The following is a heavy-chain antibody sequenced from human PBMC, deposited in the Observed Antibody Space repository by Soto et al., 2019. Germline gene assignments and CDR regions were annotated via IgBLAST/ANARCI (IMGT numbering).Heavy chain of an antibody. CDR1: GGSFSGYY. D-gene: IGHD3-10*01. V-gene: IGHV4-34*01. CDR3: ARGSRWFGESTRYYYYYYGMDV. CDR2: INHSGST. Sequence: SETLSLTCAVYGGSFSGYYWSWIRQPPGKGLEWIGEINHSGSTNYNPSLKSRVTISVDTSKNQFSLKLSSVTAADTAVYYCARGSRWFGESTRYYYYYYGMDVWGQGTTVTVSS. J-gene: IGHJ6*02.